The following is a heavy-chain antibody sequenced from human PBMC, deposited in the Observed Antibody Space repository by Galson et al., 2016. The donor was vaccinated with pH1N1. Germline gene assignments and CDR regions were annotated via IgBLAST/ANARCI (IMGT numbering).Heavy chain of an antibody. CDR1: GFTFSNNA. Sequence: SLRLSCAASGFTFSNNAMTWVRQAPGKGLEWVSSIVTSGNTYYADSVKGRFIISRDNSKNTLYLQMNSLRAEDAALYYCMKGTTSGDCWGQGTLVTVSS. CDR3: MKGTTSGDC. V-gene: IGHV3-23*01. J-gene: IGHJ4*02. D-gene: IGHD1-26*01. CDR2: IVTSGNT.